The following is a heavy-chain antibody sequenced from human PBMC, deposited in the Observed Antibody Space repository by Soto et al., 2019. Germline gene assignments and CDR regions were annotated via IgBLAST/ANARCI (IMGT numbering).Heavy chain of an antibody. CDR3: ARGIAARLPIDY. CDR2: IYYSGST. V-gene: IGHV4-59*01. Sequence: PSETLSLTCTVSGGSISSYYWSWIRQPPGKGLEWIGYIYYSGSTNYNPSLKSRVTISVDTSKNQFSLKLSSVTAADTAVYYCARGIAARLPIDYWGQGTLVTVSS. D-gene: IGHD6-6*01. J-gene: IGHJ4*02. CDR1: GGSISSYY.